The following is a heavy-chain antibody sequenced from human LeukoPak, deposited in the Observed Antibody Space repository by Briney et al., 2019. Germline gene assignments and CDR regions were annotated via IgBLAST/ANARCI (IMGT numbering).Heavy chain of an antibody. CDR2: ISSSGSTI. CDR1: GFTFSDYY. CDR3: ARDLRGSDAYYFDY. D-gene: IGHD3-10*01. Sequence: GGSLRLSCAASGFTFSDYYMSWIRQAPGKGLEWVSYISSSGSTIYYADSVKGRFTISRDNSRNTLYLQMNSLRGEDTAVYYCARDLRGSDAYYFDYWGRGTLVTVSS. J-gene: IGHJ4*02. V-gene: IGHV3-11*04.